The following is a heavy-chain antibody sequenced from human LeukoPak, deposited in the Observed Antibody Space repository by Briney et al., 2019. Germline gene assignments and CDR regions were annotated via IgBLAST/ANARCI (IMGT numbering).Heavy chain of an antibody. CDR1: GFTFSSYS. CDR3: ARDRRVGGSYYARWAEYFQH. D-gene: IGHD1-26*01. J-gene: IGHJ1*01. Sequence: AGGSLRLSCAASGFTFSSYSMNWVRQAPGKGLEWVSSISSSSSYIYYADSVKGRFTISRDNAKNSLYLQMNSLRAEDTAVYYCARDRRVGGSYYARWAEYFQHWGQGTLVTVSS. CDR2: ISSSSSYI. V-gene: IGHV3-21*01.